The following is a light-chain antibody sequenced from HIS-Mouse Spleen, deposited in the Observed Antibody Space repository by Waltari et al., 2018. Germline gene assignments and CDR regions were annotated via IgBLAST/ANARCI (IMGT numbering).Light chain of an antibody. V-gene: IGLV2-11*01. CDR2: DVS. Sequence: QSALTQPRSVSGSPGQSVTISCTGTSSDVGGYNYVSWYQQHPGKAPKLMIYDVSKRPAGVPDRCSGSKAGNTASLTISGSQAEDEADYYCCSYAGSYTLVFGGGTKLTVL. J-gene: IGLJ2*01. CDR1: SSDVGGYNY. CDR3: CSYAGSYTLV.